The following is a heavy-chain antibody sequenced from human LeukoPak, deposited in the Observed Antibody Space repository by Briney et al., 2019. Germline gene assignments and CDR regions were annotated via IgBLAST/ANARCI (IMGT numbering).Heavy chain of an antibody. Sequence: SVKVSCKASGGTFSSYAISWVRQAPGQGLEWMGGIIPIFGTANYAQKFQGRVTITTDESTSTAYMELSSLRSEDTAVYYCASRDSSGWYGIGYWGQGTLVTVSS. CDR2: IIPIFGTA. D-gene: IGHD6-19*01. CDR3: ASRDSSGWYGIGY. V-gene: IGHV1-69*05. CDR1: GGTFSSYA. J-gene: IGHJ4*02.